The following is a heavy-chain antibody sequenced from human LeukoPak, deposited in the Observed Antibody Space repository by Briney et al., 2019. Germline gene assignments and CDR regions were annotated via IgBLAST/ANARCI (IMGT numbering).Heavy chain of an antibody. CDR1: GGSFSGYY. D-gene: IGHD4-17*01. Sequence: SETLSLTCAVYGGSFSGYYWGWIRQPPGKGLEWIGEINHSGSTNYNPSLKSRVTISVDTSKNQFSLKLSSVTAADTAVYYCARDRYGDAIDYWGQGTLVTVSS. CDR3: ARDRYGDAIDY. V-gene: IGHV4-34*01. J-gene: IGHJ4*02. CDR2: INHSGST.